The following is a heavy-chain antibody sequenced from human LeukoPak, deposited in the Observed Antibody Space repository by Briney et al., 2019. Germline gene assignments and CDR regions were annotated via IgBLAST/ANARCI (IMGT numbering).Heavy chain of an antibody. CDR2: INPNSGGT. CDR3: ARDRKYCSGGSCRSYWYFDL. J-gene: IGHJ2*01. Sequence: GASVKVSCKASGYTFTGYYMHWVRQAPGQGLEWMGWINPNSGGTNYAQKFQGRVTMTRDTSISTAYMELSRLRSDDTAVYYCARDRKYCSGGSCRSYWYFDLWGRGTLVTVSS. V-gene: IGHV1-2*02. D-gene: IGHD2-15*01. CDR1: GYTFTGYY.